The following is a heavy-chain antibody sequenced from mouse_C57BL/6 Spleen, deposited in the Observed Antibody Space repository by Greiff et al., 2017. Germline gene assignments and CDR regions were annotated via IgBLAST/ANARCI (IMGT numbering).Heavy chain of an antibody. CDR1: GYTFTSYW. D-gene: IGHD1-1*01. Sequence: VQLQQPGAELVKPGASVKLSCKASGYTFTSYWMHWVKQRPGQGLEWIGMIHPNSGSTNYNEKFKSKATLTVDKSSSTAYMQLSSLTSEDSAVYYCARPYYYGSSHYYAMDYWGQGTSVTVSS. V-gene: IGHV1-64*01. CDR3: ARPYYYGSSHYYAMDY. CDR2: IHPNSGST. J-gene: IGHJ4*01.